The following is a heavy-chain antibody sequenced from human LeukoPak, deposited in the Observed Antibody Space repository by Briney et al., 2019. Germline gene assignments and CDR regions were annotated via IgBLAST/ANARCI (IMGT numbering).Heavy chain of an antibody. CDR1: GFTFSNAW. V-gene: IGHV3-15*01. CDR2: IKSKTDGGTT. J-gene: IGHJ4*02. Sequence: KSGGSLRLSCAASGFTFSNAWMSWVRQAPGKALEWVGRIKSKTDGGTTDYAAPVKGRFTISRDDSKNTLYLQMNSLKTEDMALYYCNTDNKGVRGVINYWGQGTLVTVSS. CDR3: NTDNKGVRGVINY. D-gene: IGHD3-10*01.